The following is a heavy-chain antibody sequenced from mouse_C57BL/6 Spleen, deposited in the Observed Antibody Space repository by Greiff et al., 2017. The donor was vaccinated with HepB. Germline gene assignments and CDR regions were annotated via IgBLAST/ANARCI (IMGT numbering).Heavy chain of an antibody. CDR2: INPSSGYT. J-gene: IGHJ3*01. CDR1: GYTFTSYW. Sequence: VQLQQSGAELAKPGASVKLSCKASGYTFTSYWMHRVKQRPGQGLEWIGYINPSSGYTKYNQKFKDKATLTADKSSSTAYMQLSSLTYEDSAVYYCARFPPLYDGNYGPFAYWGQGTLVTVSA. CDR3: ARFPPLYDGNYGPFAY. V-gene: IGHV1-7*01. D-gene: IGHD2-1*01.